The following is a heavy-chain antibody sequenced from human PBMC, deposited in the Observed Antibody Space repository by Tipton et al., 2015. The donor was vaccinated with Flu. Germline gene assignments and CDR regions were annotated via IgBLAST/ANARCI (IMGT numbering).Heavy chain of an antibody. CDR1: GDSLSSYY. D-gene: IGHD1-26*01. CDR3: ARGGWEPHGGWFDP. V-gene: IGHV4-59*01. Sequence: GLVKPSETLSLTCSVSGDSLSSYYWTWIRQPPGKGLEWIGQVYYGGTTNYNSSLKSRVTISLDKSKNQFSLNLNSVTTADTAVFYCARGGWEPHGGWFDPWGQGILVTVSS. CDR2: VYYGGTT. J-gene: IGHJ5*02.